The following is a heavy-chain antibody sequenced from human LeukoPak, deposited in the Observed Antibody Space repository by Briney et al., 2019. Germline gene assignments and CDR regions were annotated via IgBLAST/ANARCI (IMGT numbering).Heavy chain of an antibody. Sequence: NPSETLSLTCSVSIPSLTCDYVWTWLRQSPGKGLEWMGNFHHSGNNYFTASVKSRVTILSDASKNNLYLTLRSVTAADTAVYYCASASHLSVLGDCWGQGALVTVSS. J-gene: IGHJ4*02. D-gene: IGHD5/OR15-5a*01. V-gene: IGHV4-38-2*02. CDR1: IPSLTCDYV. CDR3: ASASHLSVLGDC. CDR2: FHHSGNN.